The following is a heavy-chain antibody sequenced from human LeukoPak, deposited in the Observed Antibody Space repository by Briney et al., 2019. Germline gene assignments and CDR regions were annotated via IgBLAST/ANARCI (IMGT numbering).Heavy chain of an antibody. CDR1: GYTFTNYY. D-gene: IGHD4-23*01. Sequence: ASVKVSCKASGYTFTNYYIHWVRQAPGQGLEWMGIINPSGGSTTYAQRFQGRVTMTRDTSTSTVYMEVSSLRSEDTAVYYCARTLYGGNSAVFNYWGQGTLVTVSS. CDR3: ARTLYGGNSAVFNY. V-gene: IGHV1-46*01. J-gene: IGHJ4*02. CDR2: INPSGGST.